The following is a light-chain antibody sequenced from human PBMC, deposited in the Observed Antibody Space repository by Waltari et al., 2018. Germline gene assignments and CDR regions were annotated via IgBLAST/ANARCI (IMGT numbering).Light chain of an antibody. J-gene: IGKJ4*01. CDR2: GVS. V-gene: IGKV1-16*01. CDR3: QQYYGYPLS. Sequence: DFQMTQSPSSLSASVGDRVPIPCRASQHIENDLAWFQQKPGNAPKSLIYGVSTLQSGVPSRFRGSRSGADFTLTISNLQPEDSATYFCQQYYGYPLSFGGGTKVEI. CDR1: QHIEND.